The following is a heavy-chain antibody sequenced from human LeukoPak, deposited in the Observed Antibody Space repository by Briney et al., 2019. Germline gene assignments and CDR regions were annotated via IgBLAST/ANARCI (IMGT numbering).Heavy chain of an antibody. Sequence: GGSLRLSCAASGFSFSTYGMHWVRQAPGKGLEWLALIWNAGNNTYYADSVKGRFTISRYNYKNTLNLQMNSQRPKNTAAYDCAGDTPPGGDYYFDYWGEGTLVFVSS. V-gene: IGHV3-33*01. J-gene: IGHJ4*02. CDR3: AGDTPPGGDYYFDY. CDR1: GFSFSTYG. D-gene: IGHD3-16*01. CDR2: IWNAGNNT.